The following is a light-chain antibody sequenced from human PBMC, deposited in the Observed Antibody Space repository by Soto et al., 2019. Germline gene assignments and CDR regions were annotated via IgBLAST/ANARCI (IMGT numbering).Light chain of an antibody. CDR3: HQYGSSPLFT. J-gene: IGKJ3*01. V-gene: IGKV3-20*01. CDR1: QSVSSSY. CDR2: GAS. Sequence: EIVLTQSPGTLSLSPGERATLSCRASQSVSSSYLAWYQQKPGQAPSLLIYGASSRATGIPDRFSGSGSVTDCTLTTSRLEPEDFAVYYCHQYGSSPLFTFGPGTKVDIK.